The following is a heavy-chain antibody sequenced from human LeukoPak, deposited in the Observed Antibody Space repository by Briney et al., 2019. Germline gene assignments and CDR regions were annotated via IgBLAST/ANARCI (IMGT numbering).Heavy chain of an antibody. CDR1: GFSFSSYS. J-gene: IGHJ4*02. CDR2: IRSSGSPI. CDR3: VRDPDALDY. Sequence: GGSLGLSCAASGFSFSSYSMNWVRQAPGKGLEWVAYIRSSGSPIYYADSVKGRFTISRDNAKNSLYLQMNSLRDEDTAVYYCVRDPDALDYWGRGTLVTVSS. V-gene: IGHV3-48*02.